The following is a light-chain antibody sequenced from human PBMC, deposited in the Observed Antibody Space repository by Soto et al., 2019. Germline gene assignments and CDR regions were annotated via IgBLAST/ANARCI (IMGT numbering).Light chain of an antibody. CDR2: EVT. CDR3: TSFAPGRIYV. J-gene: IGLJ1*01. V-gene: IGLV2-14*01. Sequence: QSALTQPASVSGSPGQSITISCTGTSSDIGADDFVSWYQHHPDKTPKLIIFEVTYRPTGISHRFSASKSGNTASLTISGLQAEDEGDYYCTSFAPGRIYVFGSGTKLTVL. CDR1: SSDIGADDF.